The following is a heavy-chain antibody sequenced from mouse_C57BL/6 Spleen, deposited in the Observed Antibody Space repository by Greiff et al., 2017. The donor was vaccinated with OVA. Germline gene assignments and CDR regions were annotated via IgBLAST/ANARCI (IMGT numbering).Heavy chain of an antibody. Sequence: EVKLMESGGGLVQPGGSMKLSCAASGFTFSDAWMDWVRQSPEKGLEWVAEIRNKANNHATYYAESVKGRFTISRDDSKSSVYLQMNSLRAEDTGIYYCTSYYGSRGWYFDVWGTGTTGTVSS. CDR2: IRNKANNHAT. D-gene: IGHD1-1*01. V-gene: IGHV6-6*01. CDR1: GFTFSDAW. CDR3: TSYYGSRGWYFDV. J-gene: IGHJ1*03.